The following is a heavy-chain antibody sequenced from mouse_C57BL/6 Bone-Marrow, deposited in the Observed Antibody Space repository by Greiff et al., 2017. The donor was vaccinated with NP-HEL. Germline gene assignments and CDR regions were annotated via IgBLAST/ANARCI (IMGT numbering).Heavy chain of an antibody. D-gene: IGHD1-1*01. CDR1: GYTFTSYG. CDR3: AKRDYYGSSYDYWYFDV. Sequence: QVQLKESGAELARPGASVKLSCKASGYTFTSYGISWVKQRTGQGLEWIGEIYPRSGNTYYNEKFKGKATLTADKSSSTAYMELRSLTSEDSAVYFCAKRDYYGSSYDYWYFDVWGTGTTVTVSS. J-gene: IGHJ1*03. V-gene: IGHV1-81*01. CDR2: IYPRSGNT.